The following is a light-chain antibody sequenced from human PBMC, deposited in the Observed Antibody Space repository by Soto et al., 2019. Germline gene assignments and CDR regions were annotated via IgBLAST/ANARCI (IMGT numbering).Light chain of an antibody. CDR1: SSDVGYYNY. CDR3: CSFTSSNTHV. J-gene: IGLJ1*01. Sequence: QSVLTQPPSASGSPGQSVTISCTGTSSDVGYYNYVSWYQQHPGKAPKLLIYEVSERPSGVPDRSSASKSGNTASLTVSGLQAEDEADYYCCSFTSSNTHVFGTGTKVTVL. V-gene: IGLV2-8*01. CDR2: EVS.